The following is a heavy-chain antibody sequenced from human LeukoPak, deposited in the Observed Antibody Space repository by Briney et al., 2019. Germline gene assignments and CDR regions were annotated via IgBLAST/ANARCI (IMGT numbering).Heavy chain of an antibody. Sequence: GGSLRLSCAASGYTFDDYAMHWVRQAPGKGLEWVSLISWDGGSTYYADSVKGRFTISRDNSKNSLYLQMNSLRAEDTALYYCAKEASFPLAGIDYWGQGTLVTVSS. D-gene: IGHD6-19*01. CDR3: AKEASFPLAGIDY. CDR1: GYTFDDYA. CDR2: ISWDGGST. J-gene: IGHJ4*02. V-gene: IGHV3-43D*03.